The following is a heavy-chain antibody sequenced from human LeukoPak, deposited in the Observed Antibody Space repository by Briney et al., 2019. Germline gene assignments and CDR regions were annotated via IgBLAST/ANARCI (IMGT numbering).Heavy chain of an antibody. J-gene: IGHJ4*02. CDR1: GGSISSYY. V-gene: IGHV4-59*01. Sequence: PSETLSLTCTVSGGSISSYYWSWIRQPPGKGLEWIGYIYYSGSTNYNPSLKSRVTISVDTSKNQFSLKLSSVTAADTAVYYCARTNYDFWSAVDYWGQGTLVTVSS. CDR2: IYYSGST. D-gene: IGHD3-3*01. CDR3: ARTNYDFWSAVDY.